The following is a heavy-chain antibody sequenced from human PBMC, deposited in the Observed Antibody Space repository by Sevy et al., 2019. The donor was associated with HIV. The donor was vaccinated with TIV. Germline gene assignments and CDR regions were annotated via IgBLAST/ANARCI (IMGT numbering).Heavy chain of an antibody. CDR3: ARDAGYTTKFHPLH. Sequence: GGSLRPSCSASGFRLNTYAMHWVRQAPGKGLEWVSVISSTGNFESYAASVKGRFTISKDNSKNTVSLQMNSLRPEDTAMYYCARDAGYTTKFHPLHWGQGTLVTVSS. CDR1: GFRLNTYA. CDR2: ISSTGNFE. D-gene: IGHD5-12*01. V-gene: IGHV3-30*04. J-gene: IGHJ4*02.